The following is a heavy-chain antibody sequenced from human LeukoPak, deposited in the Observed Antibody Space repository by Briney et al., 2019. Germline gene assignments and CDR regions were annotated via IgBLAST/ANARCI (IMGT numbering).Heavy chain of an antibody. CDR2: IYSGGST. Sequence: PGGSLRLSCAASGFTVSSNYMSWVRQAPGKGLEWVSVIYSGGSTYYADSVKGRFTISRDNAKNSLYLQMNSLRAEDTAVYYCAREGSGSSGWYDVYYYYMDVWGKGTTVTISS. J-gene: IGHJ6*03. CDR3: AREGSGSSGWYDVYYYYMDV. V-gene: IGHV3-53*01. D-gene: IGHD6-19*01. CDR1: GFTVSSNY.